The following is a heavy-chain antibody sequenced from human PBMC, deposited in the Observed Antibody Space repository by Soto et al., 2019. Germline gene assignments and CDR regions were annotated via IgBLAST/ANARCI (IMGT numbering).Heavy chain of an antibody. Sequence: GGSLRLSCAASGFTFSSFAMSWVRQAPGKGLEWASAIGGSSGTTYYADSVKGRFTISRDNSKNTLYLQMNSLRAEDTAVYYCAKSKGFNWHYVFDYWGQGIPVTVSS. CDR3: AKSKGFNWHYVFDY. J-gene: IGHJ4*02. V-gene: IGHV3-23*01. D-gene: IGHD1-7*01. CDR1: GFTFSSFA. CDR2: IGGSSGTT.